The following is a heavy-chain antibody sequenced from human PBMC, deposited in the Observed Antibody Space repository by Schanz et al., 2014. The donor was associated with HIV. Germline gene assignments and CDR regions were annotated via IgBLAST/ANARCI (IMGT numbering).Heavy chain of an antibody. CDR3: AKAYCSSTICPPPYYYGMDV. CDR2: ISYDGVNV. D-gene: IGHD2-2*01. CDR1: GFTFNTYG. V-gene: IGHV3-30*18. J-gene: IGHJ6*02. Sequence: QVQLVESGGGVVQPGRSLRLTCAASGFTFNTYGMHWVRQAPGKGLEWVAGISYDGVNVYYADSVKGRFTISRDNSKNTLYLQMNSLRAEDTAVYYCAKAYCSSTICPPPYYYGMDVWGQGTTVIVSS.